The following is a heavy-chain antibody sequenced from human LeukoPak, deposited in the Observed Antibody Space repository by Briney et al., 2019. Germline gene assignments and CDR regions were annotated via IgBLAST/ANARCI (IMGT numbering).Heavy chain of an antibody. D-gene: IGHD4-17*01. Sequence: GGSLRLSCAASGFTFSSYAMHWVRQAPGKGLEWVSSISSSSSYIYYADSVKGRFTISRDNAENSLHLQMNSLRAEDTAVYYCAASTSVTCYWGQGTLVTVSS. CDR1: GFTFSSYA. CDR3: AASTSVTCY. J-gene: IGHJ4*02. V-gene: IGHV3-21*01. CDR2: ISSSSSYI.